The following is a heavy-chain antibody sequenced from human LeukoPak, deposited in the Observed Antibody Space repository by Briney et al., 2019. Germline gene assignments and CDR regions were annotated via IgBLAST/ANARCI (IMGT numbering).Heavy chain of an antibody. D-gene: IGHD1-26*01. J-gene: IGHJ4*02. CDR1: GYTFTSYD. CDR3: TTDSGSYFDY. Sequence: GASVKVSCKASGYTFTSYDINWVRQATGQGLEWMGWMNPNSGNTGYAQKFQGRVTMTRNTSISTAYMELSSLKTEDTAVYYCTTDSGSYFDYWGQGTLVTVSS. V-gene: IGHV1-8*01. CDR2: MNPNSGNT.